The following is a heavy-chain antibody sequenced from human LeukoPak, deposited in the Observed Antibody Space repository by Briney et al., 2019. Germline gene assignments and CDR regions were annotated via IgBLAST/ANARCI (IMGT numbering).Heavy chain of an antibody. CDR1: GGSISPYY. J-gene: IGHJ4*02. Sequence: PSETLSLTCTVSGGSISPYYWNWIRQPAGKGLEWIGRIYTSGTTDHNPSLKSRLTMSVDTSKNQFSLTLNSVTAADTAVYYCAREDPGFDYWGQGILVTVSS. CDR3: AREDPGFDY. V-gene: IGHV4-4*07. CDR2: IYTSGTT.